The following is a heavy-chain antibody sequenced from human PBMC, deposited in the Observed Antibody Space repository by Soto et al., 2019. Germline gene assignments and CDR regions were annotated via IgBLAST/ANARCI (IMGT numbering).Heavy chain of an antibody. Sequence: SGPTLVNRTQSLTLTCNFSGFSISTSGVGVGWIRQPLGKVLEWLALINWNDDKRYSPSLKSRLTISKDTSKNQVILTMTNMGHEDTARYYPANSRRPYSRRWYDWGQGTLVTASS. D-gene: IGHD6-13*01. CDR3: ANSRRPYSRRWYD. V-gene: IGHV2-5*01. CDR2: INWNDDK. CDR1: GFSISTSGVG. J-gene: IGHJ4*02.